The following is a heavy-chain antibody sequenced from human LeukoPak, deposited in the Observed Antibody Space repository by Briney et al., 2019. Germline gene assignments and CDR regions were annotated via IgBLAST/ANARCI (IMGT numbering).Heavy chain of an antibody. CDR1: GFTFSSSW. CDR2: IKSDGTTI. V-gene: IGHV3-74*01. D-gene: IGHD3-10*01. Sequence: GGSLRLSCAASGFTFSSSWMHWIRQAPGKGLVWVSLIKSDGTTIHYADSVKGRFTISRDNAKNTLFLQMNSLRPEDTAVYYCASPFGAPGYWGQGTLVTVSS. CDR3: ASPFGAPGY. J-gene: IGHJ4*02.